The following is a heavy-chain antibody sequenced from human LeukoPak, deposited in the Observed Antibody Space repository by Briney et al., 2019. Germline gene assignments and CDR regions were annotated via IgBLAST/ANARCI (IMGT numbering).Heavy chain of an antibody. CDR2: ISSNTDST. CDR1: GYTFSSYA. J-gene: IGHJ4*02. Sequence: GGSLTLSCEASGYTFSSYAMSGVRQAPGRGLAWGSGISSNTDSTYYAHSVKGRFTISRDNSKNTLYLQMNNLRAEDTAVYYCANTLEKYIYGGNFDYWGQGILVTVSS. CDR3: ANTLEKYIYGGNFDY. D-gene: IGHD4-23*01. V-gene: IGHV3-23*01.